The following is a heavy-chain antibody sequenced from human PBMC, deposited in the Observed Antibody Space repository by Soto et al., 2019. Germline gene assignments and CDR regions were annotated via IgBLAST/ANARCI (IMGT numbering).Heavy chain of an antibody. CDR3: AKFKNSYYYGLDV. J-gene: IGHJ6*02. CDR1: GGSFSGYY. CDR2: INQSGGT. Sequence: SETLSLTCGVYGGSFSGYYWSWVRQPPGKGLEWIGAINQSGGTNYNPSLKSRVTISVDTSKNQFSLSLSSVTAADTAIYYCAKFKNSYYYGLDVWGPGTAVTVSS. V-gene: IGHV4-34*01.